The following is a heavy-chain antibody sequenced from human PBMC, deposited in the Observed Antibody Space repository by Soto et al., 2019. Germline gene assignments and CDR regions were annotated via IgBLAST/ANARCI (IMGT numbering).Heavy chain of an antibody. CDR3: AKFKNSYYYGLDV. J-gene: IGHJ6*02. CDR1: GGSFSGYY. CDR2: INQSGGT. Sequence: SETLSLTCGVYGGSFSGYYWSWVRQPPGKGLEWIGAINQSGGTNYNPSLKSRVTISVDTSKNQFSLSLSSVTAADTAIYYCAKFKNSYYYGLDVWGPGTAVTVSS. V-gene: IGHV4-34*01.